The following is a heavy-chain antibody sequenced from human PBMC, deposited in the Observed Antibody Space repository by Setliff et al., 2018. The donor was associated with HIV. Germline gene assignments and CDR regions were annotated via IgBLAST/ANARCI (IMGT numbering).Heavy chain of an antibody. CDR2: VDPKNGKT. CDR1: GYTFTDYY. V-gene: IGHV1-69-2*01. CDR3: ATLDYYGSQTYNLALHY. Sequence: VKVSCKASGYTFTDYYMHWVQQAPGKGLEWMGRVDPKNGKTLYAENLRGRITITADTSTDTAYMELNSLRSEDTAMYYCATLDYYGSQTYNLALHYWGQGTLVTV. J-gene: IGHJ4*02. D-gene: IGHD3-10*01.